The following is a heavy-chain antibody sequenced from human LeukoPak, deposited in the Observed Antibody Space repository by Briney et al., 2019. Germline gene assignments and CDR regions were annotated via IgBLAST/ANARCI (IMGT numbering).Heavy chain of an antibody. CDR2: INWNGGST. V-gene: IGHV3-20*04. J-gene: IGHJ6*03. CDR1: GFTFDDYG. Sequence: PGGSLRLSCAASGFTFDDYGMSWVRQAPGKGLEWVSGINWNGGSTGYADSVKGRFTISRDNAKNSLYLQMSSLRAEDTALYYCARDSSGYYYYHYYYMDVWGKGTTVTVSS. CDR3: ARDSSGYYYYHYYYMDV. D-gene: IGHD3-22*01.